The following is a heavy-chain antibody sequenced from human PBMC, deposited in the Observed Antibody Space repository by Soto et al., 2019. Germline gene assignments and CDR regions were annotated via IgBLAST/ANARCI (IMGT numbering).Heavy chain of an antibody. J-gene: IGHJ6*02. CDR3: ANRSGRRGICYYYGMDV. D-gene: IGHD2-15*01. V-gene: IGHV1-69*12. CDR1: GGTFSSYA. CDR2: IIPIFGTA. Sequence: QVQLVQSGAEVKKPGSSVKVSCKASGGTFSSYAISWVRQAPGQGLEWMGGIIPIFGTANYAQKFQGRVTITADESTSTDYMELSSLRSEDTAVYYCANRSGRRGICYYYGMDVWGQGTTVTVSS.